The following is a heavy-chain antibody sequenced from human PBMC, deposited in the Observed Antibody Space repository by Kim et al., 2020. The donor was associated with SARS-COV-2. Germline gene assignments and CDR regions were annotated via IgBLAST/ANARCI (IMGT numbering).Heavy chain of an antibody. D-gene: IGHD2-2*01. J-gene: IGHJ6*02. CDR3: ARVRRVPAANMYYGMDV. CDR2: INPSGGST. CDR1: GYTFTSYY. V-gene: IGHV1-46*01. Sequence: ASVKVSCKASGYTFTSYYMHWVRQAPGQGLEWMGIINPSGGSTSYAQKFQGRVTMTRDTSTSTVYMELSSLRSEDTAVYYCARVRRVPAANMYYGMDVWGQGTTVTVSS.